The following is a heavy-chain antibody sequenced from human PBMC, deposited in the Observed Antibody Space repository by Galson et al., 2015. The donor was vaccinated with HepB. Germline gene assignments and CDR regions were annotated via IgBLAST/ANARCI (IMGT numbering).Heavy chain of an antibody. CDR3: ARVQDDYGNYVTDY. CDR2: ISSSSSTI. J-gene: IGHJ4*02. D-gene: IGHD4-11*01. CDR1: GFTFSSYS. V-gene: IGHV3-48*02. Sequence: SLRLSCAASGFTFSSYSMNWVRQAPGKGLEWVSYISSSSSTIYYADSVKGRFTISRDNAKNSLYLQMNSLRDEDTAVCYCARVQDDYGNYVTDYWGQGTLVTVSS.